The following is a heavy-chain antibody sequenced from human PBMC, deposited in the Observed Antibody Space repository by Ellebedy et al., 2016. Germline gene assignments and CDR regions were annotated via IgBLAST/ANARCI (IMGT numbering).Heavy chain of an antibody. D-gene: IGHD3/OR15-3a*01. CDR2: INHSGST. V-gene: IGHV4-34*01. CDR3: ARRGGEGDFWTVGAFDI. Sequence: SETLSLXXAVYGGSFSGYYWSWIRQPPGKGLEWIGEINHSGSTNYNPSLKSRVTISVDTSRNQFSLKLSSVTAADTAVYYCARRGGEGDFWTVGAFDIWGQGTMVTVSS. J-gene: IGHJ3*02. CDR1: GGSFSGYY.